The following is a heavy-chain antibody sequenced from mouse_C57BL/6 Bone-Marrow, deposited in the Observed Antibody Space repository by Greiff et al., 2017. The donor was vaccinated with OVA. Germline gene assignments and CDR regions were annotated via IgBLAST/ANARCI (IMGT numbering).Heavy chain of an antibody. CDR2: ISSGGSYT. V-gene: IGHV5-6*01. Sequence: VQLKESGGDLVKPGGSLKLSCAASGFTFSSYGMSWVRQTPDKRLEWVATISSGGSYTYYPDSVKGRFTISRDNAKNTLYLQMSSLKSEDTAMYYCARHGNYFYAMDYWGQGTSVTVSS. CDR3: ARHGNYFYAMDY. CDR1: GFTFSSYG. D-gene: IGHD2-1*01. J-gene: IGHJ4*01.